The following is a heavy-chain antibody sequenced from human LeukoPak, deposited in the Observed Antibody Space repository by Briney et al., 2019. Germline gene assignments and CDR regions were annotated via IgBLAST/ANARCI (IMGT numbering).Heavy chain of an antibody. V-gene: IGHV3-7*04. CDR2: INEDGSVR. J-gene: IGHJ4*02. Sequence: PGGSLRLSCEGSGFTFRSYWMSWVRQAPGKALEWVANINEDGSVRSYVDSVKGRLTISRDNAENSLFLQMNSLGVEDTAVYYCARGTSTPGLDYFGQGTLVTVSS. CDR1: GFTFRSYW. CDR3: ARGTSTPGLDY.